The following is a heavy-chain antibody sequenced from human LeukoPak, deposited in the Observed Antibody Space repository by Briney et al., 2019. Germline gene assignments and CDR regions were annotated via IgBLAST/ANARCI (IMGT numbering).Heavy chain of an antibody. J-gene: IGHJ4*02. CDR3: ARGLGPYGSGKGYFDY. V-gene: IGHV3-21*01. CDR2: ISSSSSYI. Sequence: PGGSLRLSCAASGFTFSSYSMNWVRQAPGKGLEWVSSISSSSSYIYYADSVKGRFTISRDNAKNSLYLQMNSLRAEDTAVYYCARGLGPYGSGKGYFDYWGQGTLVTVSS. CDR1: GFTFSSYS. D-gene: IGHD3-10*01.